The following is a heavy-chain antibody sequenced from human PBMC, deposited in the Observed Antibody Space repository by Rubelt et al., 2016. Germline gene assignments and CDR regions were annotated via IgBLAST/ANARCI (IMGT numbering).Heavy chain of an antibody. CDR3: ARSDIVATITAY. CDR1: GFPFSSYE. D-gene: IGHD5-12*01. CDR2: SSRSGSNI. J-gene: IGHJ4*02. Sequence: EVQLVESGGGLVQPGGSLRLSCAASGFPFSSYEMNWVRQAPGKGLGWVSYSSRSGSNIYSSSALKGRFTVARANAKNSLYLRMNGLRAEDTAVYYCARSDIVATITAYWGQGTLVTVSS. V-gene: IGHV3-48*03.